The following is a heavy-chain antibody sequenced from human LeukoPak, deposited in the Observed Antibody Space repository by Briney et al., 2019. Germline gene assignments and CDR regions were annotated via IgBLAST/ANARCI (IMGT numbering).Heavy chain of an antibody. V-gene: IGHV3-66*02. CDR1: GFTVSNNY. Sequence: GGSLRLSCAASGFTVSNNYMSWVRQAPGKGLEWVSVIYSDGSTYYADSVKGRFTISRDNSKNTLYLQMNSLRAEDTAVYYCARGEYDFWSAIDYWGQGTLVNVSS. D-gene: IGHD3-3*01. J-gene: IGHJ4*02. CDR3: ARGEYDFWSAIDY. CDR2: IYSDGST.